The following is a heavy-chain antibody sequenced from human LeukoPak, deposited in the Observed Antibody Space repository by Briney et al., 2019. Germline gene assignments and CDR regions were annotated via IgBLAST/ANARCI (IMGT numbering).Heavy chain of an antibody. CDR3: AREWLARGGYY. Sequence: PSETLSLTCAVYGGSLSGYYWSWLRQPPGKGLEWIGEINHSGSTNYNPSLKSRVTISVDTSKNQFSLKLSSVTAADTAVYYCAREWLARGGYYWGQGTLVTVSS. J-gene: IGHJ4*02. CDR2: INHSGST. V-gene: IGHV4-34*01. D-gene: IGHD3-22*01. CDR1: GGSLSGYY.